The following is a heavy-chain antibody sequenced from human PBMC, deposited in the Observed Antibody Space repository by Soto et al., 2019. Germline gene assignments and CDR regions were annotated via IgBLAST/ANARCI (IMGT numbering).Heavy chain of an antibody. D-gene: IGHD3-10*01. V-gene: IGHV2-5*01. Sequence: QITLKESGPTLVKPTQTLTLTCTFSGFSLSTSGVGVGWVRQPPGKALEWLALIYSNDDKRFSPSLKSRLTITNDISKNQLVLTITNVDPLDTGTYFCTHKRGSGLYGMDVWGQVTTVTVSS. J-gene: IGHJ6*02. CDR1: GFSLSTSGVG. CDR2: IYSNDDK. CDR3: THKRGSGLYGMDV.